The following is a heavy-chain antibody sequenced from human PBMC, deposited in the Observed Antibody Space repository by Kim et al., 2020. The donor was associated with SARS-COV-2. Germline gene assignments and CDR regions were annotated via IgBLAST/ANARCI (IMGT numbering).Heavy chain of an antibody. CDR3: AKDIHRDWGSGPNDAFDI. Sequence: GGSLRLSCAASGFTFSSYAMSWVRQAPGKGLEWVSAISGSGGSTYYADSVKGRFTISRDNSKNTLYLQMNSLRAEDTAVYYCAKDIHRDWGSGPNDAFDIWGQGTMVTVSS. CDR2: ISGSGGST. CDR1: GFTFSSYA. V-gene: IGHV3-23*01. J-gene: IGHJ3*02. D-gene: IGHD7-27*01.